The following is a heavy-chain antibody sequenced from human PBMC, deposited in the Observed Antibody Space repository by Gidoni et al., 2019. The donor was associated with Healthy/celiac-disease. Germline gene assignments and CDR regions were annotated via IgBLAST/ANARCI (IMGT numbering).Heavy chain of an antibody. J-gene: IGHJ3*02. CDR1: GGSFSGYY. CDR3: ARRAVWYSSASDAFDI. Sequence: QVQLQQWGAGLLKPSETLSLTCAVYGGSFSGYYWSWIRQPPGKGLEWIGEINHSGSTNYNPSLKSRGTIAVDTSKNQFSLKLSSVTAADTAVYYCARRAVWYSSASDAFDIWGQGTMVTGSS. CDR2: INHSGST. V-gene: IGHV4-34*01. D-gene: IGHD6-6*01.